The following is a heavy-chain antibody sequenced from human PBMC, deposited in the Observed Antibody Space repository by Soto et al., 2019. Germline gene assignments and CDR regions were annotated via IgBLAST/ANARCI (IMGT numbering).Heavy chain of an antibody. CDR1: GFTFSSYG. CDR2: IWYDGSNK. CDR3: ARDSSGSGIDAFDI. D-gene: IGHD3-22*01. V-gene: IGHV3-33*01. Sequence: QVQLVESGGGVVQPGRSLRLSCAASGFTFSSYGMHWVRQAPGKGLEWVAVIWYDGSNKYYADSVKGRFTISRDNSKNTLYLQMNILRAEDTAVYYCARDSSGSGIDAFDIWVQGTMVTVSS. J-gene: IGHJ3*02.